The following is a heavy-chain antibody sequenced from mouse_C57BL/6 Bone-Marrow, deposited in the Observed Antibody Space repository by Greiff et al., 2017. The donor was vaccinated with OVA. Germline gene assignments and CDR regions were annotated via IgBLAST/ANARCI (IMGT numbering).Heavy chain of an antibody. V-gene: IGHV1-82*01. J-gene: IGHJ2*01. CDR2: IYPGDGDT. Sequence: QVQLQQSGPELVKPGASVKISCKASGYAFSSSWMNWVKQRPGKGLEWIGRIYPGDGDTNYNGKFKGKATLTADKSSSTAYMQLSSLTSEDSAVYFCARYGNYDYWGQGTTLKVSS. D-gene: IGHD2-1*01. CDR3: ARYGNYDY. CDR1: GYAFSSSW.